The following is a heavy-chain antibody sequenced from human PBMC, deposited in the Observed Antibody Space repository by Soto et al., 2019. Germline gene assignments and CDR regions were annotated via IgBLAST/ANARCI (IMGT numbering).Heavy chain of an antibody. V-gene: IGHV3-21*01. J-gene: IGHJ4*02. Sequence: GSLRLSCAASGFTFSSYAMHWVRQAPGKGLEWVSSISSSSYIYYADSVKGRFTISRDNAKNSLYLQMNSLRAEDTAVYYCARDGAVGGFDYWGQGILVTVSS. D-gene: IGHD1-26*01. CDR2: ISSSSYI. CDR3: ARDGAVGGFDY. CDR1: GFTFSSYA.